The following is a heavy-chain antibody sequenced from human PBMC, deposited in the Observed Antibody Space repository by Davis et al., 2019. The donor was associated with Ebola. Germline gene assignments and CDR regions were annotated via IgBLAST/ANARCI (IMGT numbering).Heavy chain of an antibody. V-gene: IGHV4-4*07. CDR2: IYTSGST. J-gene: IGHJ6*03. Sequence: PSETLSLTCTVSGGSISSYYWSWIRQPAGKGLEWIGRIYTSGSTNYNPSLKSRVTMSVDTSKNQFSLKLSSVTAADTAVYYCARDRRVGANYYYYMDVWGKGTTVTVSS. CDR1: GGSISSYY. D-gene: IGHD1-26*01. CDR3: ARDRRVGANYYYYMDV.